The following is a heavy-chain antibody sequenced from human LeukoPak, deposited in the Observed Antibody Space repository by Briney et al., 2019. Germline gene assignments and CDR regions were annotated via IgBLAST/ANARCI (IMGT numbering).Heavy chain of an antibody. CDR3: AKVDGYNSGWYDS. CDR2: ISWNSGNI. V-gene: IGHV3-9*01. CDR1: GFTFSHFW. D-gene: IGHD6-19*01. Sequence: GGSLRLSCAASGFTFSHFWMSWVRQPPGKGLEWVSGISWNSGNIGYADSVKGRFTISRDNAKNSLYLQMDILKPEDTAFYYCAKVDGYNSGWYDSWGQGTLVTVSS. J-gene: IGHJ5*01.